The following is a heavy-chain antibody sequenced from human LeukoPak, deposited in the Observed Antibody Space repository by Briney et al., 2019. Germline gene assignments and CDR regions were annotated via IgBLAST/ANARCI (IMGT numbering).Heavy chain of an antibody. CDR1: GGSISSGSYY. Sequence: SETLSLTCTVSGGSISSGSYYWSWTRQPAGKGLEWIGRIYTSGSTNYNPSLKSRVTISVDTSKNQFSLKLSSVTAADTAVYYCASTIFGEYAFDIWGQGTMVTVSS. CDR2: IYTSGST. J-gene: IGHJ3*02. V-gene: IGHV4-61*02. CDR3: ASTIFGEYAFDI. D-gene: IGHD3-3*01.